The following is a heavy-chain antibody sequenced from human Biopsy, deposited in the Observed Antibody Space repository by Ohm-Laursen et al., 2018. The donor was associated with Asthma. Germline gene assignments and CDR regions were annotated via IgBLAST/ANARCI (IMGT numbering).Heavy chain of an antibody. CDR1: GGSTSSEDYY. Sequence: LSLTCTVSGGSTSSEDYYWAWIRQPPGKGLEWIGFIYYSGSIYYNPSLKSRVSISIDTSKNQFSLKLSFVTAAATAVYYCARGPMHDYYFDNWGQGTLVTVSS. CDR3: ARGPMHDYYFDN. V-gene: IGHV4-30-4*01. J-gene: IGHJ4*02. D-gene: IGHD1-1*01. CDR2: IYYSGSI.